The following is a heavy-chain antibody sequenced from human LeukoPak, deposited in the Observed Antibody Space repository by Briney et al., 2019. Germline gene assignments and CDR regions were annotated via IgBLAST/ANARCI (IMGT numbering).Heavy chain of an antibody. CDR2: ISWDGGST. Sequence: GGSLRLSCAASGFTFDDYAMHWVRQAPGKGLEWVSLISWDGGSTYYADSVKGRFTISRDNSKNSLYPQMNSLRAEDTALYYCAKSMERWLQLGDDGAFDIWGQGTMVTVSS. CDR3: AKSMERWLQLGDDGAFDI. V-gene: IGHV3-43D*03. D-gene: IGHD5-24*01. CDR1: GFTFDDYA. J-gene: IGHJ3*02.